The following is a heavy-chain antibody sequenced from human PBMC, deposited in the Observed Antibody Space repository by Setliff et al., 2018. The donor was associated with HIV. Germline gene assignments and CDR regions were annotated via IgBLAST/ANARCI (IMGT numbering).Heavy chain of an antibody. J-gene: IGHJ3*02. V-gene: IGHV1-69*13. CDR2: IIPIFNTA. D-gene: IGHD5-18*01. CDR3: ATGLQLWGVTVLDAFDI. CDR1: GGTFSLYA. Sequence: GASVKVSCKASGGTFSLYAINWVRQAPGQGLEWMGGIIPIFNTANYAQKFQGRVTITADGSTSTAYMELSSLRFEDTATYYCATGLQLWGVTVLDAFDIWGQGTMVTVSS.